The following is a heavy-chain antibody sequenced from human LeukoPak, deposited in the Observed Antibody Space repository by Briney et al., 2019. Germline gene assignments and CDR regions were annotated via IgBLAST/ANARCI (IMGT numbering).Heavy chain of an antibody. Sequence: ASVKVSCKASGGTFSSYAISWVRQAPGQGLEWMGGIIPISGTANYAQKFQGRVTITTDESTSTAYMELSSLRSEDTAVYYCARDRPGDYYDSSGYLDYWGQGTLVTVSS. V-gene: IGHV1-69*05. CDR1: GGTFSSYA. D-gene: IGHD3-22*01. J-gene: IGHJ4*02. CDR2: IIPISGTA. CDR3: ARDRPGDYYDSSGYLDY.